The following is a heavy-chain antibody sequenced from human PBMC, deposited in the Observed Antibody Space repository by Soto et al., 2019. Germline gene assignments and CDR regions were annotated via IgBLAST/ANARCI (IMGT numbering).Heavy chain of an antibody. CDR1: GYTFTGYY. CDR2: INPNSGGT. CDR3: ARVRMVRGVLRNAFDI. J-gene: IGHJ3*02. D-gene: IGHD3-10*01. V-gene: IGHV1-2*04. Sequence: ASVKVSCKASGYTFTGYYMHWVRQAPGQGLEWMGWINPNSGGTNYAQKFQGWVTMTRDTSISTAYMELSRLRSDDTAVYYCARVRMVRGVLRNAFDIWGQGTMVTVSS.